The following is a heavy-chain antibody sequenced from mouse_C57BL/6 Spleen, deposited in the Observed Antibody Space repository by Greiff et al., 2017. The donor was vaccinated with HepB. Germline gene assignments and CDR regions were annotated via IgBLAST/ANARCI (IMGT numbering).Heavy chain of an antibody. Sequence: VQLQESGPGLVQPSQSLSITCTVSGFSLTSYGVHWVRQSPGKGLEWLGVIWSGGSTDYNAAFISRLSISKDNSKSQVFFKMNSLQADDTAIYYCARNFGGYPTTRSFDVWGTGTTVTVSS. CDR1: GFSLTSYG. J-gene: IGHJ1*03. CDR3: ARNFGGYPTTRSFDV. D-gene: IGHD1-1*02. CDR2: IWSGGST. V-gene: IGHV2-2*01.